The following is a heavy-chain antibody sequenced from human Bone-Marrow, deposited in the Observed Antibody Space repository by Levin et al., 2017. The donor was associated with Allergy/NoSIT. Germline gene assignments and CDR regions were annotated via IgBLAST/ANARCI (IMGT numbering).Heavy chain of an antibody. V-gene: IGHV3-69-1*01. CDR1: GFTFSDYY. CDR3: ARVILLRITMVQGVIIAVNWFDP. Sequence: GESLKISCAASGFTFSDYYMNWVRQAPGKGLEWVSSISSSSTIYYADSVKGRFTISRDNAKNSLYLQMNSLRAEDTAVYYCARVILLRITMVQGVIIAVNWFDPWGQGTLVTVSS. CDR2: ISSSSTI. D-gene: IGHD3-10*01. J-gene: IGHJ5*02.